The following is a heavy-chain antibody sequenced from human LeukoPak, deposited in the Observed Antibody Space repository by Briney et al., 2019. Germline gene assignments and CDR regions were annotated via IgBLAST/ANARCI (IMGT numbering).Heavy chain of an antibody. D-gene: IGHD6-19*01. Sequence: SETLSLTCAVYGGSFSGYYWSWIRQPPGKGLEWIGEINHSGSTNYNPSLKSRVTISVDTSKNQFSLKLSSVTAADTAAYYCARGSSRTSVAGRVDAFDIWGQGTMVTVSS. CDR3: ARGSSRTSVAGRVDAFDI. CDR1: GGSFSGYY. CDR2: INHSGST. J-gene: IGHJ3*02. V-gene: IGHV4-34*01.